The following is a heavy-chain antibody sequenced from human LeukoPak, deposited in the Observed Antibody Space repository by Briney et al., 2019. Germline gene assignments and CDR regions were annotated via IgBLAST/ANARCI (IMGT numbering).Heavy chain of an antibody. V-gene: IGHV3-7*03. CDR2: INPEGYDK. CDR3: ARLKGTTSVFDY. J-gene: IGHJ4*02. CDR1: GFTFSSHW. Sequence: GGSLRLSCVASGFTFSSHWMTWVRQAPGKGLEWVGNINPEGYDKFYVDSVKGRFTMSRDNAKNSLYLQMDSLRAEDTAVYYCARLKGTTSVFDYWGQGALVTVS. D-gene: IGHD4-17*01.